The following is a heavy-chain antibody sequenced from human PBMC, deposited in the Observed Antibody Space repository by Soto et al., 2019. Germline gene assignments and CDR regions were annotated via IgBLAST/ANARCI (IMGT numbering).Heavy chain of an antibody. CDR1: GFTFSSYA. CDR2: ISGSGGST. V-gene: IGHV3-23*01. D-gene: IGHD6-13*01. CDR3: AKDSSSWYTAWGAFDI. J-gene: IGHJ3*02. Sequence: EVQLLESGGGLVQPGGSLRLSCAASGFTFSSYAMSWVRQAPGKGLEWVSAISGSGGSTYYADSVKGRFTISRDNSKNTLYLQMNSLRAEDTAVYYCAKDSSSWYTAWGAFDIWGQGTMVTVSS.